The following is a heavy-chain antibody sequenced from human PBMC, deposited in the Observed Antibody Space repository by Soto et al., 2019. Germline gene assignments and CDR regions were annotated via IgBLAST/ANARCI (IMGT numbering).Heavy chain of an antibody. CDR3: ARDVGDFWSGYSHWFDP. D-gene: IGHD3-3*01. CDR2: ISSSSSYT. Sequence: LRLSCAASGFTFSDYYMSWIRQAPGKGLEWVSYISSSSSYTNYADSVKGRFTISRDNAKNSLYLQMNSLRAEDTAVYYCARDVGDFWSGYSHWFDPWGQGTLVTVSS. CDR1: GFTFSDYY. J-gene: IGHJ5*02. V-gene: IGHV3-11*06.